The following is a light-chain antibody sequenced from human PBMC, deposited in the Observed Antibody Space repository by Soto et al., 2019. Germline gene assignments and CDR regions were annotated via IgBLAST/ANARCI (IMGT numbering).Light chain of an antibody. CDR3: QYYNTAPLT. CDR1: QGISNF. Sequence: DIQMTQSPSSLSASVGSRVTITCRARQGISNFVAWYQQQPGKVPKVLIYAASTLQSGVPSRFSGSGSGTDFTLTISSLQPEDVATYYCQYYNTAPLTFGGGTRVEI. V-gene: IGKV1-27*01. CDR2: AAS. J-gene: IGKJ4*01.